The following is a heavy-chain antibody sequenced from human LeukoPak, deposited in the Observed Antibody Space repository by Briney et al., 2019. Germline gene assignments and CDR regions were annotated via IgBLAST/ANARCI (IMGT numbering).Heavy chain of an antibody. CDR2: IYTSGST. CDR3: ARGDLVATSYFGEWFDP. J-gene: IGHJ5*02. V-gene: IGHV4-61*02. D-gene: IGHD5-12*01. Sequence: PSETLSLTCTVSGGSISSGSYYWSWIRQPAGKGLEWIGRIYTSGSTNYNPSLKSRVTISVDTSKNQFSLKLSSVTAADTAVYYCARGDLVATSYFGEWFDPWGQGTLVTVSS. CDR1: GGSISSGSYY.